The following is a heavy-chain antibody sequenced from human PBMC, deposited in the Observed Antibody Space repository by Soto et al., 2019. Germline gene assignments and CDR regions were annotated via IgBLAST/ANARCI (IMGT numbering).Heavy chain of an antibody. CDR1: GYTFTGHY. V-gene: IGHV1-2*04. D-gene: IGHD3-10*01. CDR3: ARGGSLWFGELSAYYYGMDV. J-gene: IGHJ6*02. Sequence: ASVKVSCKASGYTFTGHYMHWVRQAPGQGLEWMEWINPNSGGTNYAQKFQGWVTMTRDTSISTAYMELSRLRSDDTAVYYCARGGSLWFGELSAYYYGMDVWGQGTTVTVSS. CDR2: INPNSGGT.